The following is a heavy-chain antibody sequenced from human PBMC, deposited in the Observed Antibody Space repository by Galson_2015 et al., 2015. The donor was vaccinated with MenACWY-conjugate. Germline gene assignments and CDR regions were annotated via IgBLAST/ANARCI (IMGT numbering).Heavy chain of an antibody. J-gene: IGHJ5*02. Sequence: LSLTCTVSGGSVTNSSDYWGWIRQPPGKGLEWIVRVDYSGATHYNPSLKSRVTISLDTSKNQFSLNLRSVTAADTAVYYCARDSDGDNDWFDPWGQGTLVTVSS. CDR3: ARDSDGDNDWFDP. V-gene: IGHV4-39*07. CDR1: GGSVTNSSDY. CDR2: VDYSGAT. D-gene: IGHD4-17*01.